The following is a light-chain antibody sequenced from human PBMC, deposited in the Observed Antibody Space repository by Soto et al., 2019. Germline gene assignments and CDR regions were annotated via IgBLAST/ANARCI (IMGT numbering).Light chain of an antibody. CDR3: NSYTRSSTLVV. J-gene: IGLJ2*01. CDR2: EVD. V-gene: IGLV2-14*01. Sequence: QSALTQPASVSGSPGQSITISCTGTSSDVGDYKYVSWYQHHPGQAPKLMIYEVDNRPSGVSNRFSGSKSGNTASLTISGLQAEDEAHYYCNSYTRSSTLVVFGGGTKVTVL. CDR1: SSDVGDYKY.